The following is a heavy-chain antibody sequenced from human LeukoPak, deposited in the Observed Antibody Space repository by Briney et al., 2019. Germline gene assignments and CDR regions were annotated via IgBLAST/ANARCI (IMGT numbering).Heavy chain of an antibody. Sequence: ASVKVSCKASGYTFTSYDINRVRQATGQGLEWMGWMNPNSGNTGYAQKFQGRVTMTRNTSISTAYMELSSLRSEDTAVYYCARGHATGIHYYYYMDVWGKGTTVTVSS. V-gene: IGHV1-8*01. CDR2: MNPNSGNT. CDR3: ARGHATGIHYYYYMDV. J-gene: IGHJ6*03. CDR1: GYTFTSYD. D-gene: IGHD2-15*01.